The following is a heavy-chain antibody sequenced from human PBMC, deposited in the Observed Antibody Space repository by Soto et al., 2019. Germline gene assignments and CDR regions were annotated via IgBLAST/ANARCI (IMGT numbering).Heavy chain of an antibody. V-gene: IGHV4-30-4*01. Sequence: QLQESGPGLVKPSQTLTLTCSVSGGSISSADNYWSWVRQPPGRGLEWIGYIYYSGSTYYNPSLKNRVSVSMDMSKNHFSLRLSSVTAADTAVYYCARVDIVLTDSRYFYGMDVWGEGTTVTVSS. CDR3: ARVDIVLTDSRYFYGMDV. CDR2: IYYSGST. D-gene: IGHD5-12*01. J-gene: IGHJ6*04. CDR1: GGSISSADNY.